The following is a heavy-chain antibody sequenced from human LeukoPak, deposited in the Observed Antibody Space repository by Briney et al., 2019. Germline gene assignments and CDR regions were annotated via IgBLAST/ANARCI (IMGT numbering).Heavy chain of an antibody. CDR2: INPSGGST. Sequence: ASVKVSCKASGYTFTSYYMHWVRQAPGQGLEWMGIINPSGGSTSYAQKFQGRVTMTRDTSTSTVYMELSSLRSEDTAVYYCATSTVGYYDYVWGSPDAFDIWGQGTMVTVSS. J-gene: IGHJ3*02. D-gene: IGHD3-16*01. V-gene: IGHV1-46*01. CDR3: ATSTVGYYDYVWGSPDAFDI. CDR1: GYTFTSYY.